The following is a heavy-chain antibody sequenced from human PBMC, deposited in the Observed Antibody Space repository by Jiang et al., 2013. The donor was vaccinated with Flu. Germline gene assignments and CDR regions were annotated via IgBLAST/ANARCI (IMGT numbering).Heavy chain of an antibody. V-gene: IGHV3-53*01. CDR1: GFTVSSNY. J-gene: IGHJ6*02. D-gene: IGHD3-16*01. Sequence: LSCAASGFTVSSNYMSWVRQAPGKGLEWVSVIYSNGKTYYADSVKGRFTVSRDTSKNTLYLQMNSLRAEDTAVYYCARGGNSSTYIYQGMDVWGQGTTVTVSS. CDR2: IYSNGKT. CDR3: ARGGNSSTYIYQGMDV.